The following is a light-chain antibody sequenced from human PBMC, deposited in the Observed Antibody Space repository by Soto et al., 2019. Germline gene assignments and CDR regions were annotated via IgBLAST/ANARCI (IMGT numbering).Light chain of an antibody. V-gene: IGKV3-11*01. CDR3: QQRSNWT. J-gene: IGKJ1*01. CDR2: DAS. CDR1: QSVSSY. Sequence: EIVLTQSPATLSLSRGERATLSCRASQSVSSYLAWYQHKPGQAPRLLIYDASNRATGNPARFSGSGSGTEFTLSSSSLEPEDFAVYYCQQRSNWTFGQGTKVELK.